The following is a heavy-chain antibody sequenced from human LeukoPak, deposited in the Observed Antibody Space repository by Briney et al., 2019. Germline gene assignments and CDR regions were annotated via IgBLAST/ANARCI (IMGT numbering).Heavy chain of an antibody. CDR1: AYSISSGYR. D-gene: IGHD1-26*01. CDR2: IYHSGIT. J-gene: IGHJ5*02. CDR3: ARDRRVGNSGSYFRWFDP. V-gene: IGHV4-38-2*02. Sequence: NASETLSLTCAVSAYSISSGYRWGWIRQPPGKGLEWIGSIYHSGITYYNPSLKSRVTISVDTSNNQFSLELTSVTAADTAVYYCARDRRVGNSGSYFRWFDPWGQGTLVTVSS.